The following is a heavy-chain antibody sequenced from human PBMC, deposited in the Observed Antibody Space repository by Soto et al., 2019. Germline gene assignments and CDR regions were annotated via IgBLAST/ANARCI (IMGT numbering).Heavy chain of an antibody. J-gene: IGHJ6*03. CDR1: GGTIRSSNW. D-gene: IGHD2-2*01. Sequence: SETLSLTCAVSGGTIRSSNWWSCVRQPPGKGLEWIGEIYHSGSTNYNPSLKSRVTISVDKSKNQFSLKLSSVTAADTAVYYCARVTVVVPAALYYYYMDVWGKGTTVTVS. V-gene: IGHV4-4*02. CDR3: ARVTVVVPAALYYYYMDV. CDR2: IYHSGST.